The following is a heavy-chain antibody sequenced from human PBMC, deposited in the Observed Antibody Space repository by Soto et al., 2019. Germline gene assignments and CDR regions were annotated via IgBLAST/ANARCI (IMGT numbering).Heavy chain of an antibody. CDR1: GYTFTRYN. CDR2: INAGNGNT. D-gene: IGHD3-22*01. J-gene: IGHJ4*02. V-gene: IGHV1-3*01. Sequence: QVQLVQSGAEVKKPGASVKVSCKASGYTFTRYNMHWVRQAPGQRLEWMGWINAGNGNTKYSRKFQGRVTFTRDTSANTAYMEPSSLTSEDTAVYYCARPKDYDDCLDYWGQGTLVTVSS. CDR3: ARPKDYDDCLDY.